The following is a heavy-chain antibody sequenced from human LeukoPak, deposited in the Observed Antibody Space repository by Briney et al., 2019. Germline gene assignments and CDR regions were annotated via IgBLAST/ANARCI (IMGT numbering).Heavy chain of an antibody. D-gene: IGHD3-3*01. V-gene: IGHV3-7*01. CDR3: ARAAPLHVLRFLEWSDY. CDR2: IKQDGSEK. CDR1: GFTFSSYW. J-gene: IGHJ4*02. Sequence: GGSLRLSCAASGFTFSSYWMSWVRQAPGKGLEWVANIKQDGSEKYYVDSVKGRFTISRDNAKNSLYLQMNSLRAEDTAVYYCARAAPLHVLRFLEWSDYWGQGTLVTVSS.